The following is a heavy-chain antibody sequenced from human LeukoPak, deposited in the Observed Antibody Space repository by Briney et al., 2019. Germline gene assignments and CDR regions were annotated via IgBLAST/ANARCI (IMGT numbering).Heavy chain of an antibody. CDR2: IYYSGST. CDR3: ARASYSYGSYYYYYGMDV. CDR1: GGSISSYY. V-gene: IGHV4-59*01. J-gene: IGHJ6*02. D-gene: IGHD5-18*01. Sequence: SETLSLTCTVSGGSISSYYWSWIRQPPGKGLEWIGYIYYSGSTNYNPSLKSRVTISVDTSKNQFSLKLSSVTAADTAVYYCARASYSYGSYYYYYGMDVWGQGTTATVSS.